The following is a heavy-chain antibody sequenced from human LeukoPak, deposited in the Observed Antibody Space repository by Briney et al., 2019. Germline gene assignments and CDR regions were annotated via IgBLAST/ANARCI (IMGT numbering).Heavy chain of an antibody. D-gene: IGHD3-16*01. CDR2: ISSSSSYI. CDR1: GFTFSSYN. V-gene: IGHV3-21*01. J-gene: IGHJ4*02. CDR3: ARAPYGDNGYTAEVADY. Sequence: GGSLRLSCAASGFTFSSYNMNWVRQAPGKGLEWVSSISSSSSYIYYADSVKGRFTISRDNSKCTLYLQMNSLRAEDTAVYYCARAPYGDNGYTAEVADYWGQGTLVTVFS.